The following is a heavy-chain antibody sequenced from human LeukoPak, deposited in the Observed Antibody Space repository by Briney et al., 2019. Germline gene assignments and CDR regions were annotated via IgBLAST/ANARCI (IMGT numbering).Heavy chain of an antibody. CDR1: GGSTSSSSYY. Sequence: SETLSLTCTVSGGSTSSSSYYWGWIRQPPGKGLEWIGSIHYSGSTNYNPSLKSRVTISVDTSKNQFSLKLSSVTAADTAVYYCARGYCSGGSCYSYYYYNYMDVWGKGITVTVSS. V-gene: IGHV4-39*07. CDR2: IHYSGST. CDR3: ARGYCSGGSCYSYYYYNYMDV. J-gene: IGHJ6*03. D-gene: IGHD2-15*01.